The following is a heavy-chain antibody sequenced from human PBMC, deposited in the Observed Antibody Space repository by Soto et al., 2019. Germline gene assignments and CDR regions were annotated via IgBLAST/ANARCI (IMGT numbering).Heavy chain of an antibody. CDR1: GFTFGSFA. D-gene: IGHD2-8*01. CDR2: ISNTGGTT. J-gene: IGHJ4*02. CDR3: VKAFNGQYLNRKAFDY. V-gene: IGHV3-64D*08. Sequence: GGSLGLSCSASGFTFGSFAMHWVRQAPGKGLEYVSAISNTGGTTFYADPVKGRFIVSRDNSKNTLYLQISSLRPDDTALYFCVKAFNGQYLNRKAFDYWGQGTLVTVSS.